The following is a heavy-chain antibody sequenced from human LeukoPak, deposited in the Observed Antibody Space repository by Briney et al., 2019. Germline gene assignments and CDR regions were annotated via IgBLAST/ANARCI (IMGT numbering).Heavy chain of an antibody. CDR3: ASLYSSGRYFYY. V-gene: IGHV3-21*01. Sequence: GGSLRLSCAASGFTFSSYSMNWVRQAPGKGLEWVSSISSSSSYIYYADSVKGRFTISRDNAKNSLYLQMNSLRAEDTAVYYCASLYSSGRYFYYWGQGTLVTVSS. CDR2: ISSSSSYI. CDR1: GFTFSSYS. J-gene: IGHJ4*02. D-gene: IGHD6-19*01.